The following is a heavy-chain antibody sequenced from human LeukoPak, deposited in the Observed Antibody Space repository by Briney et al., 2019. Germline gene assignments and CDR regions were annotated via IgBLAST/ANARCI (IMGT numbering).Heavy chain of an antibody. CDR1: GFTFDDYA. CDR2: ISWNSGSI. V-gene: IGHV3-9*01. D-gene: IGHD1-26*01. CDR3: AKDSGSYRYDAFDI. J-gene: IGHJ3*02. Sequence: GGSLRLSCAASGFTFDDYAMHWVRHAPGKGLEWVSGISWNSGSIGYADSVKGRFTISRDNAKNSLYLQMNSLRAEDTALYYCAKDSGSYRYDAFDIWGQGTMVTVSS.